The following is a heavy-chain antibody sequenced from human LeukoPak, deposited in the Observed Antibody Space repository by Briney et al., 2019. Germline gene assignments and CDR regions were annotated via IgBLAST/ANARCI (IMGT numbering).Heavy chain of an antibody. D-gene: IGHD2-2*01. CDR3: AREGSTSAYNWFGP. CDR2: INPNNGGT. Sequence: GASVKVACKASGYTFTDYFIHWVRQAPGQGLEWMGWINPNNGGTKYTQKFQGRVTMTRDTSISTAYMELSRLRSDDTAVYYCAREGSTSAYNWFGPWGQGTLVTVSS. J-gene: IGHJ5*02. V-gene: IGHV1-2*02. CDR1: GYTFTDYF.